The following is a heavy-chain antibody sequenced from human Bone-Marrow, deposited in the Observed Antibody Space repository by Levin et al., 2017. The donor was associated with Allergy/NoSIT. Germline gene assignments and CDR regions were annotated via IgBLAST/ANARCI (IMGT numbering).Heavy chain of an antibody. CDR1: GASVSSGRYS. V-gene: IGHV4-61*03. CDR2: FFWNDNT. J-gene: IGHJ3*01. D-gene: IGHD6-19*01. Sequence: SETLSLTCSVSGASVSSGRYSWSWIRHPPGKEPEWIGNFFWNDNTHYNPSLSSRVTMTLDTSRNHFSLTLTSVTPADTALYYCAKVPSWGWTPAAVDVCGQGTMVTVSS. CDR3: AKVPSWGWTPAAVDV.